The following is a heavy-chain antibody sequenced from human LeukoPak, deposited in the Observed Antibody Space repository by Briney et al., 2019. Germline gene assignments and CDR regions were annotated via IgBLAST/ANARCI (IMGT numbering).Heavy chain of an antibody. CDR3: ARSGGKHSSPLDY. D-gene: IGHD6-13*01. CDR1: GGSISSYY. J-gene: IGHJ4*02. Sequence: SETLSLTCTVSGGSISSYYWSWIRQPPGKGLEWIGYIYYSGSTNYNPSLKSRVTISVDTSKNQFSLKLSSVTAADTAVYYCARSGGKHSSPLDYWGQGTLVTVSS. V-gene: IGHV4-59*01. CDR2: IYYSGST.